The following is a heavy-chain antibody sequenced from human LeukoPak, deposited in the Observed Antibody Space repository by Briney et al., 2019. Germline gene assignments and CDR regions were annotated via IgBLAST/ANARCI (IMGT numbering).Heavy chain of an antibody. CDR1: GGTFSSYA. V-gene: IGHV1-69*06. CDR3: AREEGQYSGYGIFDY. J-gene: IGHJ4*02. Sequence: GASVKVSCKASGGTFSSYAISWVRQAPGQGLEWMGGIIPSFGTANYAQKFQGRDTITADKTTSTAYMELSSLRSEDTAVYYCAREEGQYSGYGIFDYWGQGTLVTVSS. CDR2: IIPSFGTA. D-gene: IGHD5-12*01.